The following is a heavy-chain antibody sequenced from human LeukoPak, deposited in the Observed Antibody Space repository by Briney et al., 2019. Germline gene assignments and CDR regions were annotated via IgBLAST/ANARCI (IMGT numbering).Heavy chain of an antibody. CDR2: ISAHNGNT. CDR3: ARVISYYYDSSGYYVSDY. V-gene: IGHV1-18*01. D-gene: IGHD3-22*01. CDR1: GYTFTSYG. Sequence: ASVKVSCKASGYTFTSYGISWVRQAPGQGLEWMGWISAHNGNTNYAQKLQGRVTMTTDTSTSTAYMELRSLRSDDTAVYCCARVISYYYDSSGYYVSDYWGQGTLVTVSS. J-gene: IGHJ4*02.